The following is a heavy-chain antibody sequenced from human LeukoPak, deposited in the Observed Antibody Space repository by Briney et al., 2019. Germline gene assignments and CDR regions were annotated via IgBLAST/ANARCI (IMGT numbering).Heavy chain of an antibody. CDR1: GFPFSSYA. Sequence: PGGSLRLSCAASGFPFSSYAMHWVRQAPGKGLEWVSSISSSSSYIYYADSVKGRFTISRDNAKNSLYLQMNSLRAEDTAVYYCAREGYCSSTSCSDYWGQGTLVTVSS. CDR3: AREGYCSSTSCSDY. D-gene: IGHD2-2*01. V-gene: IGHV3-21*01. J-gene: IGHJ4*02. CDR2: ISSSSSYI.